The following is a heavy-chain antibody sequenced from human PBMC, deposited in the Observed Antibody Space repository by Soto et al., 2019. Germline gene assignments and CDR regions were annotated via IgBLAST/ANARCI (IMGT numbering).Heavy chain of an antibody. V-gene: IGHV3-13*05. J-gene: IGHJ6*02. CDR3: ARAYSGRLPRRADYYFAMDV. D-gene: IGHD2-15*01. CDR1: GFTFSAYD. Sequence: PVGSLRLSCAASGFTFSAYDMHLVRQTTGKGLEWVSAIGAADDPYYLVSVKGRFTISRENAKNSLYLQINSLRAEDTAVYYCARAYSGRLPRRADYYFAMDVWGQGTTVTVSS. CDR2: IGAADDP.